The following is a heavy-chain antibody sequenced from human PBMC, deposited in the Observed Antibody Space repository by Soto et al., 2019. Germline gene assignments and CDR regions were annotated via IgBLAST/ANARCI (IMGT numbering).Heavy chain of an antibody. Sequence: QVQLQQWGAGLLKPSETLSLTCAVYGGSFSGYYWSWIRQPPGKGLEWIGEINHSGSTNYNPSLKSRVTISVDTSKNQFSLKLSSVTAADTAVYYCARAGATNKFDYRGQGTLVTVSS. D-gene: IGHD1-26*01. J-gene: IGHJ4*02. CDR2: INHSGST. CDR1: GGSFSGYY. CDR3: ARAGATNKFDY. V-gene: IGHV4-34*01.